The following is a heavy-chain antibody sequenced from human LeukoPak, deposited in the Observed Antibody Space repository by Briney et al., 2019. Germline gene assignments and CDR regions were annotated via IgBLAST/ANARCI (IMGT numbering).Heavy chain of an antibody. CDR2: IYYSGSA. D-gene: IGHD3-22*01. CDR1: GGSISSGDYF. J-gene: IGHJ3*01. Sequence: SQTLSLTCTVSGGSISSGDYFRSWIRQPPGKGLEWIGYIYYSGSAYYNPSLKSRVTISVDTSKNQFSLKLSPVTAADTAVYYCARDPHYHDRSGSFVWGQGTMVTVSS. CDR3: ARDPHYHDRSGSFV. V-gene: IGHV4-30-4*08.